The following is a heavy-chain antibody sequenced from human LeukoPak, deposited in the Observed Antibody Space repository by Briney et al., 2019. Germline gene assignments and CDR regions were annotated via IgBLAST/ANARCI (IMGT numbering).Heavy chain of an antibody. D-gene: IGHD5-18*01. CDR3: ARETGEYSYGYSDAFDI. CDR1: GGSFSGYY. CDR2: INHSGST. J-gene: IGHJ3*02. Sequence: SETLSLTCAVYGGSFSGYYWSWIRQPPGKGLEWIGEINHSGSTNYNPSLKSRVTISVDTSKNQFSLKLSSVTAADTAVYYCARETGEYSYGYSDAFDIWGQGTMVTVSS. V-gene: IGHV4-34*01.